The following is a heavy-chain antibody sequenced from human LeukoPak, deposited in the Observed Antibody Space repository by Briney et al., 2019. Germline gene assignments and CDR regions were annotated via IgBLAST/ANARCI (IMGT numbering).Heavy chain of an antibody. CDR3: ARLNMVRGVNIDY. J-gene: IGHJ4*02. D-gene: IGHD3-10*01. CDR2: IWYDGSIQ. Sequence: PGRSLRLSCAASGFTFSSYGMHWVRQAPGKGLEWVAAIWYDGSIQYYADSVKGRFTISRDNSKNTLYLQMNSLRAEDTAVYYCARLNMVRGVNIDYWGQGTLVTVSS. CDR1: GFTFSSYG. V-gene: IGHV3-33*01.